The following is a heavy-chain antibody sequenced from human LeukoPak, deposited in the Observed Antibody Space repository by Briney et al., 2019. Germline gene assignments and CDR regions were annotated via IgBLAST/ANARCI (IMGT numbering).Heavy chain of an antibody. CDR1: GYSFTSYW. CDR2: IYPGDSDT. V-gene: IGHV5-51*01. J-gene: IGHJ5*02. Sequence: GESLKISCKGSGYSFTSYWIGWVRQMPGKGLEWMGIIYPGDSDTRYSPSFQGQVTISADKSISTAYLQWSSLKASDTAMYYCTGGARYCGGGTCYPPGYNWFDPWGQGTLVTVSS. D-gene: IGHD2-15*01. CDR3: TGGARYCGGGTCYPPGYNWFDP.